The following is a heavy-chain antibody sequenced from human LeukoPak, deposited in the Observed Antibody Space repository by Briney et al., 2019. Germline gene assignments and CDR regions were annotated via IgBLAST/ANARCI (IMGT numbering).Heavy chain of an antibody. CDR2: INHSGST. CDR3: ARSTYDYVWGSYRFADY. CDR1: GGSFSGYY. D-gene: IGHD3-16*02. V-gene: IGHV4-34*01. J-gene: IGHJ4*02. Sequence: PSETLSLTCAVYGGSFSGYYWSWIRQPPGKGLEWIGEINHSGSTNYNPSLKSRVTISVDTSKNQFPLKLSSVTAADTAVYYCARSTYDYVWGSYRFADYWGQGTLVTVSS.